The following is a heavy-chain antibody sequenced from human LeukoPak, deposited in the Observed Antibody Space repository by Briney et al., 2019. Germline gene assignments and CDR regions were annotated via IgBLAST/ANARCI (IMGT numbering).Heavy chain of an antibody. V-gene: IGHV1-8*03. D-gene: IGHD6-6*01. CDR1: GYTFTSYD. CDR3: ARGCIAALQIYYYYYYMDV. CDR2: MNPNSGNT. J-gene: IGHJ6*03. Sequence: ASVKVSCKASGYTFTSYDINWVRQATGQGLEWMGWMNPNSGNTGYAQKFQGRVTITRNTSISTAYMELSSLRSEDTAVYYCARGCIAALQIYYYYYYMDVWGKGTTVTVSS.